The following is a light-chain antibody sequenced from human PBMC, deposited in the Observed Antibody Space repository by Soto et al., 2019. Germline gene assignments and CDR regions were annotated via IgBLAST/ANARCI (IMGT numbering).Light chain of an antibody. CDR2: EVN. Sequence: QSVLTQPASMSGSPGQSITISCTGTSSDVGLYNLVSWYQHLPGKAPKLIIYEVNERPSGISDRFSCSKSGNTASLTISGLRDDDEADYYCCSYVGSSILMFGGGTKLTVL. J-gene: IGLJ3*02. CDR1: SSDVGLYNL. V-gene: IGLV2-23*02. CDR3: CSYVGSSILM.